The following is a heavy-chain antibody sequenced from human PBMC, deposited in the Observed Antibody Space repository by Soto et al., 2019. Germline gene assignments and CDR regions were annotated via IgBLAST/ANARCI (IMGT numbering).Heavy chain of an antibody. D-gene: IGHD3-10*01. CDR3: AKSHYGSGPAPLYGMDV. V-gene: IGHV3-23*01. CDR2: FSGSGGST. J-gene: IGHJ6*02. CDR1: GFTFSSYA. Sequence: GGSLRLSCAASGFTFSSYAMSWVRQAPGKGLEWVSAFSGSGGSTYYADSVKGRFTISRDNSKNTLYLQMNSLRAEDTAVYYCAKSHYGSGPAPLYGMDVWGQGTTVTVSS.